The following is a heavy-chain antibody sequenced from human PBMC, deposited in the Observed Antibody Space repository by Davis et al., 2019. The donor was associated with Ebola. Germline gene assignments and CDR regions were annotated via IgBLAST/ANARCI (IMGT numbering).Heavy chain of an antibody. CDR3: VGSDTAMVEGAYYYYGMDV. D-gene: IGHD5-18*01. CDR2: INPSGGST. V-gene: IGHV1-46*01. J-gene: IGHJ6*02. Sequence: ASVKVSCKASGYTFTSYYMHWVRQAPGQGLEWMGIINPSGGSTSYAQKFQGRVTMTRDTSTSTVYMELSSLRSEDTAVYYCVGSDTAMVEGAYYYYGMDVWGQGTTVTVSS. CDR1: GYTFTSYY.